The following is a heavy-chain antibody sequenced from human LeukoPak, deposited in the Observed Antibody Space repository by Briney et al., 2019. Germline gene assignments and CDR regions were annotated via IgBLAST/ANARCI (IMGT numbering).Heavy chain of an antibody. CDR1: GYSFTSYW. D-gene: IGHD3-3*01. J-gene: IGHJ5*02. V-gene: IGHV5-51*01. CDR2: IYPGDSDT. CDR3: ATTDFWSGYGSSNWFDP. Sequence: GESLKISCKGSGYSFTSYWIGWVRQMPGKGLEWMGIIYPGDSDTRYSPSFQGQVTISADKSTSTAYLQWSSLKASDTAMYYCATTDFWSGYGSSNWFDPWGQGTLVTVSS.